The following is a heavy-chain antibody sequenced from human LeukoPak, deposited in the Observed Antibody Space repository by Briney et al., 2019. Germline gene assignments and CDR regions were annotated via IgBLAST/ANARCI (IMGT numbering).Heavy chain of an antibody. CDR1: GGSISSYY. V-gene: IGHV4-4*07. CDR2: IYTSGST. D-gene: IGHD5-18*01. CDR3: ARLWGGYSYGYNWFDP. J-gene: IGHJ5*02. Sequence: SETLSLTCTVSGGSISSYYWSWIRQPAGKGLEWIGRIYTSGSTNYNPSLKSRVTMSVDTSKNQFSLKLSSVTAADTAVYYCARLWGGYSYGYNWFDPWGQGTLVTVSS.